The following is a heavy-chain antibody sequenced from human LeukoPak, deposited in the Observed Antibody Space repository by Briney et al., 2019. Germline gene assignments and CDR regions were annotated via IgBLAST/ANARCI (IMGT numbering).Heavy chain of an antibody. CDR3: ARADYCSSTSCYTRPYYYGMDV. Sequence: ASVKVSCKASGYTFTGYYMHWLRQAPGQGLEWMGWINPNSGGTNYAQKFQGRVTMTRDTSISTAYMELSRLRSDDTAVYYCARADYCSSTSCYTRPYYYGMDVWGQGTTVTVSS. D-gene: IGHD2-2*02. J-gene: IGHJ6*02. V-gene: IGHV1-2*02. CDR2: INPNSGGT. CDR1: GYTFTGYY.